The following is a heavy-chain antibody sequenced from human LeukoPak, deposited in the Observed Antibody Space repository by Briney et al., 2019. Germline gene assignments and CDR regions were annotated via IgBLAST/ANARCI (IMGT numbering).Heavy chain of an antibody. J-gene: IGHJ4*02. Sequence: SETLSLTCTVADGPISSSSDYWGWVRQSPGKGLEWIATIFYTGSTQYNPSLKSRVTISVDTSKNQFSLKVNSVTAADTAVYYCAGEFAYWGQGTLVTVSS. CDR1: DGPISSSSDY. CDR3: AGEFAY. V-gene: IGHV4-39*07. CDR2: IFYTGST.